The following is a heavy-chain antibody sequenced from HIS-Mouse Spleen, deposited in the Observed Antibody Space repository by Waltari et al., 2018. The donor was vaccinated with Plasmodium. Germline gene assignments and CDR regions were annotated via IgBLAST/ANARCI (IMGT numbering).Heavy chain of an antibody. J-gene: IGHJ6*02. D-gene: IGHD4-4*01. Sequence: QLQLQESGPGLVKPSETLSLTCTVSGGSISSSSYYWGWIRQPPGTGLEWIGSIYYGGSIDHNTYLTSRVTISVDTYKNQLSRKLSSVTAAETAVYYCASLPRVEEVTTPFYYYYYGMDVWGQGTTVTVS. V-gene: IGHV4-39*01. CDR2: IYYGGSI. CDR1: GGSISSSSYY. CDR3: ASLPRVEEVTTPFYYYYYGMDV.